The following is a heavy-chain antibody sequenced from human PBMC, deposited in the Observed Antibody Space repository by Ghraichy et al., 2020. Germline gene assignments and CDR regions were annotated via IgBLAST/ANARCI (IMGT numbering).Heavy chain of an antibody. CDR1: GLTFSDFS. D-gene: IGHD3-10*01. CDR3: ARVTYYPVSGTYNFGMDV. J-gene: IGHJ6*02. V-gene: IGHV3-21*01. CDR2: ISAAGTFI. Sequence: LSLTCAVSGLTFSDFSMNWLRQAPGKGLEWVSSISAAGTFIYYADSVKGRFTISRYNAKNSLYLQMNSLRAEDTAVFYCARVTYYPVSGTYNFGMDVWGQGTTVTVSS.